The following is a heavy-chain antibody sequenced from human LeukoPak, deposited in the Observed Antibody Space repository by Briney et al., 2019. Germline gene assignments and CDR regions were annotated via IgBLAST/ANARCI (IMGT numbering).Heavy chain of an antibody. V-gene: IGHV4-4*02. CDR1: GGSINNNDW. Sequence: TASETLSLTCAVTGGSINNNDWWSWVRQPPGKGLEWIGEIYLSGNTNYNPSLKSRVTISLDKSKNQFSLKLSSVTAADTAVYYCARDGYYDSSGYYNYWGQGTLVTVSS. J-gene: IGHJ4*02. CDR3: ARDGYYDSSGYYNY. D-gene: IGHD3-22*01. CDR2: IYLSGNT.